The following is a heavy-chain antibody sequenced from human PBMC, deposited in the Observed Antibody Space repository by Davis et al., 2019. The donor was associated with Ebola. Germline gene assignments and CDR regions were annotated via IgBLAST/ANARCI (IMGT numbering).Heavy chain of an antibody. Sequence: PWGSLSLSCHVFGYHFTTSWFGWVRHIPGKGLDWMGVIYPGDSYTRYSPPSQGRTTISTDRSITTAYLHWNSLEASDTGIYYCARHDRLNTGRGGLDYWGQGTLVTVSS. J-gene: IGHJ4*02. CDR2: IYPGDSYT. D-gene: IGHD1-1*01. CDR1: GYHFTTSW. V-gene: IGHV5-51*01. CDR3: ARHDRLNTGRGGLDY.